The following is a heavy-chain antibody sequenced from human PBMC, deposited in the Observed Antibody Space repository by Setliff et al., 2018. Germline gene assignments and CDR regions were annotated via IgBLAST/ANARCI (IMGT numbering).Heavy chain of an antibody. D-gene: IGHD2-21*01. V-gene: IGHV1-2*02. CDR3: ARGGGSYRAGNSRPTYWFDP. Sequence: ASVKVSCKASGYTFTGYFIHWVRQAPGQGLEWMGWINPNSGGTNYTQKFQGRVTMTRDTSISTAYMELSRLRSDDTAIYYCARGGGSYRAGNSRPTYWFDPWGQGTLVTVSS. J-gene: IGHJ5*02. CDR1: GYTFTGYF. CDR2: INPNSGGT.